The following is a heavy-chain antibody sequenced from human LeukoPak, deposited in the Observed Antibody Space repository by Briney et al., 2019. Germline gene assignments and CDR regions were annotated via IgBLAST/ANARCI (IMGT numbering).Heavy chain of an antibody. J-gene: IGHJ5*02. CDR3: AREARSGYEGFWSDP. D-gene: IGHD5-12*01. Sequence: SETLSLTCTVSGGSMNQYYWSWIRQPARRGLEWIGRIYSSGNTFYKASLKSRVTMSVDTSNNQFFLKLTSVTAADTAVYYCAREARSGYEGFWSDPWGQGTLVTVSS. CDR1: GGSMNQYY. V-gene: IGHV4-4*07. CDR2: IYSSGNT.